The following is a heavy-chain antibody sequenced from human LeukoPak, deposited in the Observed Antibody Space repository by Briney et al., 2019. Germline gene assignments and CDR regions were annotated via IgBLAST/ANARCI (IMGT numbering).Heavy chain of an antibody. D-gene: IGHD2-15*01. CDR3: ARGPRCSGGSCYSVRVDP. Sequence: SETLSLTCAVSGGSISSGDYSWSWIRQPPGKGLEWIGYIFQSGSTYYNPSLKSRVTISVDTSKNQFSLKLSSVTAADTAVYYCARGPRCSGGSCYSVRVDPWGQGTLVTVSS. V-gene: IGHV4-30-2*01. CDR2: IFQSGST. J-gene: IGHJ5*02. CDR1: GGSISSGDYS.